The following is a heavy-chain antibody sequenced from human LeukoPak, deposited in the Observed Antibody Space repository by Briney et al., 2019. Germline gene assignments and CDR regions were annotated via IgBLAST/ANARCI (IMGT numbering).Heavy chain of an antibody. J-gene: IGHJ4*02. D-gene: IGHD3-10*01. V-gene: IGHV3-74*03. Sequence: GGSPRLSCAASGFHFSNLWMHWVRQVPGKGLFWVSRINGNGGIRTYADSVRGRFSISRDNSKNVVYLQLNSLRAEDTAIYYCISDSEGRSGGDSWGQGTLVTVSS. CDR1: GFHFSNLW. CDR3: ISDSEGRSGGDS. CDR2: INGNGGIR.